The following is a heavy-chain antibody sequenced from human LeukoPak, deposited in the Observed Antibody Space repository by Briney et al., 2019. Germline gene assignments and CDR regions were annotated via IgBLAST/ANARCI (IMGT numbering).Heavy chain of an antibody. J-gene: IGHJ4*02. CDR1: GYTFTSFS. D-gene: IGHD1-26*01. Sequence: ASVKVSXKASGYTFTSFSITWVRQAPGQGLEWIGWISVYNGNTNYAQKLQGRVTMTTDTSTSTAYMELRSLRSDDTAVYYCARMGGELLGPWFDYWGQGTLVTVSS. CDR3: ARMGGELLGPWFDY. CDR2: ISVYNGNT. V-gene: IGHV1-18*01.